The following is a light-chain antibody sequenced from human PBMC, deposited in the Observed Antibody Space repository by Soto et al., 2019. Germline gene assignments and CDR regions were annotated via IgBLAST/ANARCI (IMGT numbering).Light chain of an antibody. CDR1: QSISTW. J-gene: IGKJ2*01. V-gene: IGKV1-5*03. CDR3: QQYDNPYT. Sequence: DIQMTQSPSTLSASVGDRVIITCRASQSISTWLAWYQQKPGKAPKILIYKASSLESGVPSRFSGSGSGTELTLSISSLQPDDFATYYCQQYDNPYTFGQGSKLEIK. CDR2: KAS.